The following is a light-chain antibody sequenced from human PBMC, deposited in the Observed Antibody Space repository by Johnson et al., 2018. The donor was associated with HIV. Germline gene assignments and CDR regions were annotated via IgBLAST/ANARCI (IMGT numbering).Light chain of an antibody. J-gene: IGLJ1*01. V-gene: IGLV1-51*02. Sequence: TISCSGSSSNIGNNYVSWYQQLPGTAPKLLIYENNKRPSGIPDRFSGSKSGTSATLGITGLQTGDEADYYCGTWDSSLSVYVFGTGTKVTVL. CDR3: GTWDSSLSVYV. CDR2: ENN. CDR1: SSNIGNNY.